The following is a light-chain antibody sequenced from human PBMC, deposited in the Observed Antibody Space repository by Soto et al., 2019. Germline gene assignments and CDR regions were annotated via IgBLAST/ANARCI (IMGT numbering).Light chain of an antibody. CDR3: QQYKNWPL. CDR2: GAS. CDR1: HSVNSH. J-gene: IGKJ5*01. V-gene: IGKV3-15*01. Sequence: ILSTNCPATMTESPGERVTLSCRTSHSVNSHVAWYQQKPGQAPRLLLYGASTRATGIPVRFSGSGFGTEFTLTISSLQSEDFAVYYCQQYKNWPLFGQGTRLEIK.